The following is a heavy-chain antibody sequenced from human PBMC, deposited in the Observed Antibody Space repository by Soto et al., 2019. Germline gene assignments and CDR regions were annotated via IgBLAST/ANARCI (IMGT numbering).Heavy chain of an antibody. CDR1: GYTFTSYA. CDR3: ARDASEYGGPEYFQH. V-gene: IGHV1-3*01. D-gene: IGHD4-17*01. J-gene: IGHJ1*01. Sequence: ASVKVSCKASGYTFTSYAMHWVRQAPGQRLEWMGWINAGNGNTKYSQKFQGRVTITRDTSASTAYMELSSLRSEDTAVYYCARDASEYGGPEYFQHWGQGPLVTVSS. CDR2: INAGNGNT.